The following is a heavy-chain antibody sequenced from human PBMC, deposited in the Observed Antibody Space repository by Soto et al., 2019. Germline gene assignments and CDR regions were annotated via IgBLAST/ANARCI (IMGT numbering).Heavy chain of an antibody. Sequence: PSETLSLTCAVYGGSFSGYCWSWIRQPPGMGLEWLGEINYSERTNYNPSLKSRVTISADTSKNQFSLNLSSVTAADTAVYYCARGSRGSFSPFDYWGQGTQVTVSS. V-gene: IGHV4-34*01. D-gene: IGHD1-26*01. CDR1: GGSFSGYC. CDR3: ARGSRGSFSPFDY. J-gene: IGHJ4*02. CDR2: INYSERT.